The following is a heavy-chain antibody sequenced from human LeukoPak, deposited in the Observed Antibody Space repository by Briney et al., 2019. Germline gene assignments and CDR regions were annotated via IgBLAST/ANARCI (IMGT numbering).Heavy chain of an antibody. CDR2: IRSEADGGTL. J-gene: IGHJ4*02. D-gene: IGHD5-18*01. Sequence: GGSLRLSCAASEFSLINAWMSWVRQAPGKGLEWVGRIRSEADGGTLDYAALVKGRFTISRDASKNTLYLQMNSLRPEDTAIYYCAKVVGHTFGSLDSWGQGILVTVSS. V-gene: IGHV3-15*01. CDR1: EFSLINAW. CDR3: AKVVGHTFGSLDS.